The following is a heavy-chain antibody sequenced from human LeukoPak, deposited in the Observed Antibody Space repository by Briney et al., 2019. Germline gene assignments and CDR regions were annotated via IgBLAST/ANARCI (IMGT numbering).Heavy chain of an antibody. V-gene: IGHV3-15*01. D-gene: IGHD3-16*01. CDR1: GFTFSNAW. J-gene: IGHJ4*02. CDR3: TPNPPLWTPFDY. CDR2: IKSKTDGGTT. Sequence: PGGSLRHSCAASGFTFSNAWMSWVRQAPGKGLEWVGRIKSKTDGGTTDYAAPVKGRFTISRDDSKNTLYLQMNSLKTEDTAVYYCTPNPPLWTPFDYWGQGTLVTVSS.